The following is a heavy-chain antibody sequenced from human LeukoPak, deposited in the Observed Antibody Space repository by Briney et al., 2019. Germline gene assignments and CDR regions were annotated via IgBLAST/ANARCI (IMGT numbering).Heavy chain of an antibody. V-gene: IGHV4-4*07. D-gene: IGHD3-22*01. CDR1: GGSISSYY. J-gene: IGHJ3*02. CDR3: ARDRGYYDSSGYYAFDI. CDR2: IYTSGST. Sequence: KPSETLSLTCTVSGGSISSYYWSWIPQPPGVGLEWVGRIYTSGSTDYNPSLNSRVTMSVDTSKNQFSLKLSSVTAADTAVYYCARDRGYYDSSGYYAFDIWGQGTMVTVSS.